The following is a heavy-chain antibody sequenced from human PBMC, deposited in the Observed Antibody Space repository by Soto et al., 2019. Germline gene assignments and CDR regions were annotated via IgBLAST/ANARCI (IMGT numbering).Heavy chain of an antibody. D-gene: IGHD3-16*01. V-gene: IGHV1-18*01. J-gene: IGHJ6*02. CDR2: ISGYNANT. CDR1: GYSFTRYG. CDR3: ARMGDVPYYYYGLDV. Sequence: QVQLVQSGAEVKKPGASVKVSCKASGYSFTRYGISWVRQAPGQGLEWMGWISGYNANTNYPENLQGRVTMTTDTSTSTAYMEVRNLIADDTAVYYCARMGDVPYYYYGLDVWGLGTTVTVSS.